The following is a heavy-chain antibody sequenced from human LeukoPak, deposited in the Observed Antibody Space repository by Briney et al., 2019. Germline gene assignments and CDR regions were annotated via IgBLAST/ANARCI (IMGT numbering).Heavy chain of an antibody. D-gene: IGHD3-22*01. Sequence: GGSLRLSCAASGFTFDDYAMHWVRQAPGKGLEWVSGISWNSGSIGYADSVKGRFTISRDNSKNTLYLQMNSLRAEDTAVYYCAKDRVVVVGKRGDYFDYWGQGTLVTVSS. V-gene: IGHV3-9*01. CDR1: GFTFDDYA. CDR3: AKDRVVVVGKRGDYFDY. J-gene: IGHJ4*02. CDR2: ISWNSGSI.